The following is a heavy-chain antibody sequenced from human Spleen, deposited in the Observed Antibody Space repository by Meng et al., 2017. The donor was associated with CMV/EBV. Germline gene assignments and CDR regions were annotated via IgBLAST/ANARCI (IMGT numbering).Heavy chain of an antibody. D-gene: IGHD2-15*01. CDR1: GFTVSSNY. V-gene: IGHV3-53*01. J-gene: IGHJ6*02. CDR3: ASQGYCSGGSCYLYYYYGMDV. CDR2: IYSGGST. Sequence: GESLRLSCAASGFTVSSNYMSWVRQAPGKGLEWVSVIYSGGSTYYADSVKGRFTISRDNSKNTLYLQMNSLRAEDTAVYYCASQGYCSGGSCYLYYYYGMDVWGQGTTVTVSS.